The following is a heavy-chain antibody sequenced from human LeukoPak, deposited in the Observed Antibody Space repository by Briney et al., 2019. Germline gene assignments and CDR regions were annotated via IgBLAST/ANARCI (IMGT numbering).Heavy chain of an antibody. CDR3: AILGYCSGGSCYHAIYFDY. J-gene: IGHJ4*02. D-gene: IGHD2-15*01. V-gene: IGHV3-23*01. Sequence: GGSLRLSCAASRVTLSDDAMSWGREAPGKGGGWGSDISGRGDSTYYADSVKGRVTISREKSKNTVYLQMNSLRAEDTAVYYCAILGYCSGGSCYHAIYFDYWGQGTLVTVSS. CDR1: RVTLSDDA. CDR2: ISGRGDST.